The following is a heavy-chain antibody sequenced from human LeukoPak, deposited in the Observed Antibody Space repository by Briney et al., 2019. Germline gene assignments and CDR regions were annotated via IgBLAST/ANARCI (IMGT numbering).Heavy chain of an antibody. CDR1: GFTFDDYA. CDR3: AKRDTSGWPPVGLGY. V-gene: IGHV3-9*01. J-gene: IGHJ4*02. CDR2: ISWNSGSI. Sequence: PGRSLRLSCAASGFTFDDYAMHWVRQTPGKGLEWVSGISWNSGSIGYADSVKGRFTISRDNAKNSLYLQMNSLRAEDTAVYYCAKRDTSGWPPVGLGYWGQGTLVTVSS. D-gene: IGHD6-19*01.